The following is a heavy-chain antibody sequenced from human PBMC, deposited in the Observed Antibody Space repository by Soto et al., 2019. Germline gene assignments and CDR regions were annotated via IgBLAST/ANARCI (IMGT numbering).Heavy chain of an antibody. D-gene: IGHD3-9*01. Sequence: ASVKVSCKASGYTFTGYYVHWVRQAPGQGLEWLGIINPSGGRTSYAQTLQGGITVTRDTSTSTVYMQLSSLRSEDTAVYYCARENGDYDILTDYYPYYYYGMDVWGQGTTVTVSS. J-gene: IGHJ6*02. CDR3: ARENGDYDILTDYYPYYYYGMDV. CDR2: INPSGGRT. CDR1: GYTFTGYY. V-gene: IGHV1-46*01.